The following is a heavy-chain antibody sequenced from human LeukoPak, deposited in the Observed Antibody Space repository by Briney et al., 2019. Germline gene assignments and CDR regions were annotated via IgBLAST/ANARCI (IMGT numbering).Heavy chain of an antibody. CDR1: GFTFSSYD. J-gene: IGHJ6*02. Sequence: QPGGSLRLSCAASGFTFSSYDMHWVRQATGKGLEWVSAIGTAGDTYDPGSVKGRFTISRENAKNSLYLQMSSLRAGDTAVYYCVAGFGMDVWGQGTTVTVSS. D-gene: IGHD6-19*01. CDR3: VAGFGMDV. V-gene: IGHV3-13*01. CDR2: IGTAGDT.